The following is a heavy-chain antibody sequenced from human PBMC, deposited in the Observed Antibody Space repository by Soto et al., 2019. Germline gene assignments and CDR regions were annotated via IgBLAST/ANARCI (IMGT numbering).Heavy chain of an antibody. V-gene: IGHV4-59*08. J-gene: IGHJ4*02. CDR2: IYYSGST. CDR3: ASAGWYYDILTGYYNSYYFDY. CDR1: GGSISSYY. Sequence: SETLSLTCTVSGGSISSYYWSWIRQPPGKGLEWIGYIYYSGSTNYNPSLKSRVTISVDTSKNQFSLKLSSVTAADTAVYYCASAGWYYDILTGYYNSYYFDYWGQGTLVTVSS. D-gene: IGHD3-9*01.